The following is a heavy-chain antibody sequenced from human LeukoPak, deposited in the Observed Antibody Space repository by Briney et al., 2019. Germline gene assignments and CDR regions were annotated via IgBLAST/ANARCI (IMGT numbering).Heavy chain of an antibody. CDR3: ARFGTSSSRFFDQ. J-gene: IGHJ4*02. V-gene: IGHV4-59*01. CDR2: IHYSGTT. Sequence: SETLSLTCTVSGGSISAYYWSWIRQPPGKGLEWIGYIHYSGTTNYYPSLKSRVTIALDTSKNQFSLKLNSVTAADTAVYYCARFGTSSSRFFDQWGQGTLVTLSS. CDR1: GGSISAYY. D-gene: IGHD6-6*01.